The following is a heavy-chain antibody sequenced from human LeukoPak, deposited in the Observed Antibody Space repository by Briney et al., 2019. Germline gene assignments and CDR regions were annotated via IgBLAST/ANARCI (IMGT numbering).Heavy chain of an antibody. V-gene: IGHV3-48*01. CDR1: GFTFSSYS. CDR3: ALECHRGGVRAFDI. J-gene: IGHJ3*02. Sequence: PGGSLRLSCAAPGFTFSSYSMNWVRQAPGKGLEWVSYISSSSSTIYYADSVKGRFTISRDNAKNSLYLQMNSLRAEDTVVYYCALECHRGGVRAFDIWGQGTMVTVSS. CDR2: ISSSSSTI. D-gene: IGHD3-16*01.